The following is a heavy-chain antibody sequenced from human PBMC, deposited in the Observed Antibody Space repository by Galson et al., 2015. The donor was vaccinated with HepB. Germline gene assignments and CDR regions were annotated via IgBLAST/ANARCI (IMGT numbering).Heavy chain of an antibody. CDR3: AKDLGGSGSFHY. CDR2: ISNDGTTK. D-gene: IGHD3-10*01. Sequence: SLRLSCAASGFTFTTPAMHWVRQAPGKGLEWVAIISNDGTTKYYADSVKGRFTISRDNSKNTLYLQMNSLRADDTAVYYCAKDLGGSGSFHYWGQGTLVTVSS. J-gene: IGHJ4*02. V-gene: IGHV3-30-3*01. CDR1: GFTFTTPA.